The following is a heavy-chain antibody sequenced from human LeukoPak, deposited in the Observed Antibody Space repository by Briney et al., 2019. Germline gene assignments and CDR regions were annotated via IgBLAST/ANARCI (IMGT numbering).Heavy chain of an antibody. CDR3: ATEAVRYRSSGWFDA. CDR1: GFTVSSNY. CDR2: IYSYGST. J-gene: IGHJ5*02. Sequence: GGSLTLSRAPSGFTVSSNYMSSVRHARGKGLEWGSVIYSYGSTYYADSVKGRFTISRDNSKNTLYLLMNSLRAEDTAVYYCATEAVRYRSSGWFDAWGQVALVTVTS. V-gene: IGHV3-66*03. D-gene: IGHD6-6*01.